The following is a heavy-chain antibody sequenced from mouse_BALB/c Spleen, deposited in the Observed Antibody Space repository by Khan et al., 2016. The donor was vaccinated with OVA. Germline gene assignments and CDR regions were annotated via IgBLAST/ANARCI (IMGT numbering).Heavy chain of an antibody. CDR2: INPYNDGT. J-gene: IGHJ4*01. CDR1: GYTFTSYV. CDR3: ARSTYYGNPYAMDY. D-gene: IGHD2-10*01. Sequence: EVQLQQSGPELVKPGASVKMSCKASGYTFTSYVMHWVKQKPGQGLEWIGYINPYNDGTKYNEKFKGKATLTSDKSSSTSYMELSSLTSEDSAVXYCARSTYYGNPYAMDYWGQGTSVTVSS. V-gene: IGHV1S136*01.